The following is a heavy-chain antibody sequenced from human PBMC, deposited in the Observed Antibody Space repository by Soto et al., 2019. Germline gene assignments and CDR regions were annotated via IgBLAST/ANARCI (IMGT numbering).Heavy chain of an antibody. CDR2: SRNRGNAYTT. J-gene: IGHJ4*02. V-gene: IGHV3-72*01. CDR3: ARSSGSFRHFDS. CDR1: GFTFSDHY. D-gene: IGHD1-26*01. Sequence: EVQLVESGGGLVQPGGSLRLSCAASGFTFSDHYMDWVRQAPGKGLEWVGRSRNRGNAYTTEYAASVKGRFTISRDDSKNSLYLQMNSLKTEDTAVYYWARSSGSFRHFDSWGQGTLVTVSS.